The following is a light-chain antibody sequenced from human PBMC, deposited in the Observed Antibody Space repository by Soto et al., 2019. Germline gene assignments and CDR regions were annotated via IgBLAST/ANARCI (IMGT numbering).Light chain of an antibody. CDR1: QSVGTY. CDR3: QQRSNWPPGVT. CDR2: DTS. V-gene: IGKV3-11*01. J-gene: IGKJ5*01. Sequence: DIVLTQSPATLSLSPGERATLSCRASQSVGTYLAWYQHKPGQAPRLLIYDTSNRATGIPARFSGSGSGTDFTLTISSLEPEDFAVYYCQQRSNWPPGVTFGRGTRLEIK.